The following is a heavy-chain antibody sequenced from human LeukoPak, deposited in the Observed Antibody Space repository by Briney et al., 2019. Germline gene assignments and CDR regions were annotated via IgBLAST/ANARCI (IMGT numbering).Heavy chain of an antibody. Sequence: GGSLRLSCAASGFTFSNYAMNWVRQAPGEGLEWVSVISSNSGSIFYADSVKGRFTISGDDSNTLYLQMNSLRADDTAVYYCGKSTPSSSWGQGTLVIVS. CDR2: ISSNSGSI. J-gene: IGHJ4*02. V-gene: IGHV3-23*01. CDR3: GKSTPSSS. D-gene: IGHD2-15*01. CDR1: GFTFSNYA.